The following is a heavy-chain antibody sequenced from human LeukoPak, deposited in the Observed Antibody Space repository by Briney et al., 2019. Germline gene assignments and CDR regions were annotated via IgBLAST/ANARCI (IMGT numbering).Heavy chain of an antibody. CDR1: GFTFSSYA. D-gene: IGHD4-17*01. V-gene: IGHV3-30-3*01. Sequence: GRSLRLSCAASGFTFSSYAMHWVRQAPGKGLEWVAVISYDGSNKYYADTVKGRFTISRDNGKNSLYLQMNSLRDEDTAVYYCARDRDYAFDYWGQGTLVTVSS. CDR2: ISYDGSNK. J-gene: IGHJ4*02. CDR3: ARDRDYAFDY.